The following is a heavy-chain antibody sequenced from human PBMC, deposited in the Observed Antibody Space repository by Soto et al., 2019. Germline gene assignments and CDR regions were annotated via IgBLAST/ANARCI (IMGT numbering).Heavy chain of an antibody. CDR3: ARDARGTRGFDEMDI. CDR1: GYIFTGYH. V-gene: IGHV1-2*02. J-gene: IGHJ6*02. CDR2: INPNSGDT. Sequence: SVKVYWKASGYIFTGYHIHWVRQAPVRGLEWMGWINPNSGDTEYAQNFQGRVTMTRDTSFNLVYMEMSGLMSDDTAVYYCARDARGTRGFDEMDIWGQGTTVTVSS. D-gene: IGHD3-9*01.